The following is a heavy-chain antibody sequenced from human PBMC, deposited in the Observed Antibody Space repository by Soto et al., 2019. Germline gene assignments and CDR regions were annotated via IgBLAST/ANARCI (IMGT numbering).Heavy chain of an antibody. CDR2: IHAGNGDT. Sequence: SVKVSSKECGCRIKCYALHWVRQATGQRLEWMGWIHAGNGDTRYSQKLQGRVTLTRDTSASTAYMDLSNLRSEDTAVYYCARDEDVWGQGTTVTVSS. CDR3: ARDEDV. CDR1: GCRIKCYA. J-gene: IGHJ6*02. V-gene: IGHV1-3*01.